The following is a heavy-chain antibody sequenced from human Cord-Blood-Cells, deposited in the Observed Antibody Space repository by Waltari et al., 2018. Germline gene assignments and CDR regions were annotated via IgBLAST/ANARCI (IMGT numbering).Heavy chain of an antibody. V-gene: IGHV4-34*01. CDR3: ARAASYYDFWSGYLMGNWFDP. CDR2: INHSGIT. CDR1: VGSFRVYD. D-gene: IGHD3-3*01. J-gene: IGHJ5*02. Sequence: QVQLQQWGPGLLKPSEPLSLTCAAYVGSFRVYDCSWIRKPPRKGLGWIGEINHSGITNYNPSLKSRVTISVDTSKIQFSLKLSSVTAADTAVYYCARAASYYDFWSGYLMGNWFDPWGQGTLVTVSS.